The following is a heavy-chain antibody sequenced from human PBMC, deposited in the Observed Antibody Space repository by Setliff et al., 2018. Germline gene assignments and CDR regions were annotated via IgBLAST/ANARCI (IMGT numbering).Heavy chain of an antibody. Sequence: SETLSLTCTVSGYSISSGYYWGWIRQPPGKGLEWIGSIYHSGSTYYNPSLKSRVTISVDTSKNQFSLKLSSVTAADRAVYYCARYYYDSSGYPKYFQHWGQGTLVTVSS. D-gene: IGHD3-22*01. V-gene: IGHV4-38-2*02. J-gene: IGHJ1*01. CDR3: ARYYYDSSGYPKYFQH. CDR2: IYHSGST. CDR1: GYSISSGYY.